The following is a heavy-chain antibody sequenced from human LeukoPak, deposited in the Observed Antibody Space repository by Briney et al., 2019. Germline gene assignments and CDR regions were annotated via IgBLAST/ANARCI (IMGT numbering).Heavy chain of an antibody. Sequence: PGGSLRLSCAASGFTFSSYGMTWVRQAPGKGLEWVSSIGGSGYTTYYTDSVKGRFTISRDNSKNTLYLQMNSQRVEDTAAYYCAKILSAAGSGEWGQGTLVTVSS. CDR1: GFTFSSYG. CDR3: AKILSAAGSGE. CDR2: IGGSGYTT. J-gene: IGHJ4*02. V-gene: IGHV3-23*01. D-gene: IGHD6-13*01.